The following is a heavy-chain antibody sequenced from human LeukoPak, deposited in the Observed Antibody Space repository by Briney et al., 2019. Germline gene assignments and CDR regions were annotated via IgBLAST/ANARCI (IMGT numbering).Heavy chain of an antibody. CDR2: INPNSGGT. D-gene: IGHD6-6*01. CDR3: ARFVGSNWFDP. Sequence: GASVTVSCKASGYTFTVYYMHWVRQAPGQGLEWMGWINPNSGGTNYAQKFQGRVTMTRDTSISTAYMELSRLRSDDTAVYYCARFVGSNWFDPWGQGTLVTVSS. V-gene: IGHV1-2*02. J-gene: IGHJ5*02. CDR1: GYTFTVYY.